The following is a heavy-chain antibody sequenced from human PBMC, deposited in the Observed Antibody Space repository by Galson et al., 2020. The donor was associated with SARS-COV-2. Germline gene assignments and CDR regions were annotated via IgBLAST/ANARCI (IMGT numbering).Heavy chain of an antibody. V-gene: IGHV3-7*03. Sequence: GGSLRLSCAASGFTFSRYFITWVRQAPGKGLECVASILEDGSQKFYVDSVKGRFAIARDNANNALLLKMNNLRADDAAVYFCVRDRLAGQRNIVLDYWGQGTLVTVSS. J-gene: IGHJ4*02. CDR2: ILEDGSQK. D-gene: IGHD2-15*01. CDR3: VRDRLAGQRNIVLDY. CDR1: GFTFSRYF.